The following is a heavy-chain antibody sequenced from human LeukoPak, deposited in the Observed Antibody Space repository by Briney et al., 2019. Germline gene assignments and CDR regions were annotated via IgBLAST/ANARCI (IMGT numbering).Heavy chain of an antibody. CDR1: GFTFSSYA. J-gene: IGHJ4*02. CDR2: ISYDGSNK. Sequence: GGSLRLSCAASGFTFSSYAMHWVRQAPGKGLEWVAVISYDGSNKYYADSVKGRFTISRDNSKNTLYLQMNSLRAVDTAVYYCARRGGYCSSTSCYGGYFDYWGQGTLVTVSS. V-gene: IGHV3-30*04. D-gene: IGHD2-2*01. CDR3: ARRGGYCSSTSCYGGYFDY.